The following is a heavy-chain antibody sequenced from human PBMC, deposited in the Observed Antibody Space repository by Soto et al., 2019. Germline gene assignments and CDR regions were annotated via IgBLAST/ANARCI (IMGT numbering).Heavy chain of an antibody. V-gene: IGHV1-8*01. CDR2: MNPNSGNT. Sequence: ASVKVSCKASGYTFTSYDINWVRQATGQGLEWMGWMNPNSGNTGYAQKFQGRVTMTRNTSISTAYMELSSLRSEDTAVYYCARGGYYYDSSDYWRLDTWGQGTLVTVSS. CDR1: GYTFTSYD. J-gene: IGHJ5*02. D-gene: IGHD3-22*01. CDR3: ARGGYYYDSSDYWRLDT.